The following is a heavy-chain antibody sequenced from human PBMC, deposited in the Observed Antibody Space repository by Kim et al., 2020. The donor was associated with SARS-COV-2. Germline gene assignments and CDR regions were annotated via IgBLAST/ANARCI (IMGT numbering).Heavy chain of an antibody. CDR2: T. V-gene: IGHV1-18*01. D-gene: IGHD7-27*01. Sequence: TTYAQKLQGRATMTTDTSTSTAYMELRSLRSDATAVYYCARDGDRGLFDYWGQGTLVTVSS. J-gene: IGHJ4*02. CDR3: ARDGDRGLFDY.